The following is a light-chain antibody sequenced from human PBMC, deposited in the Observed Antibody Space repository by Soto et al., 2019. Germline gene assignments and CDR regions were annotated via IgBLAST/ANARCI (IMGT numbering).Light chain of an antibody. V-gene: IGLV2-14*01. CDR1: SSDVGGYNY. CDR3: SSDTSSSTVV. CDR2: DVS. Sequence: QSALTQPASVSGSPGQSITISCTGTSSDVGGYNYVSWYQQHPGKAPKLMIYDVSNRPSGVSNRFSGSKSGNTASLTISGLQAEDEADYYCSSDTSSSTVVFGGGTKVTV. J-gene: IGLJ2*01.